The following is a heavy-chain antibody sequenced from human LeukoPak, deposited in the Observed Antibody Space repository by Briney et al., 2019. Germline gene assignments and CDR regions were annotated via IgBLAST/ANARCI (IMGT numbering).Heavy chain of an antibody. J-gene: IGHJ4*02. Sequence: SETLSLTCAVSGGSISSSYWWSWVRQPPGEGLEWIGEIYHSGSTNHNPSLKSRVTVSVDKSKNQFSLKLGSVTAADTAVYYCARVEYFDYIWGSYKYWGQGTLVTVSS. D-gene: IGHD3-16*01. CDR3: ARVEYFDYIWGSYKY. CDR2: IYHSGST. CDR1: GGSISSSYW. V-gene: IGHV4-4*02.